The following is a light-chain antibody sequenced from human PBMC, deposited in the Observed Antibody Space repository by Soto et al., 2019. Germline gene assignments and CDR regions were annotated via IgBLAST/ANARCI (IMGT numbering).Light chain of an antibody. J-gene: IGKJ1*01. CDR2: AAS. Sequence: DIQMTQSPSSLPASVGDRVTITSRASQSISSYLNWYQQKPGKAPKFMSYAASSLQSGVPSRFSGSGSGTDFTLTISSLQPEDFETYYCQQSYSTPPTFGQGTKVDI. V-gene: IGKV1-39*01. CDR1: QSISSY. CDR3: QQSYSTPPT.